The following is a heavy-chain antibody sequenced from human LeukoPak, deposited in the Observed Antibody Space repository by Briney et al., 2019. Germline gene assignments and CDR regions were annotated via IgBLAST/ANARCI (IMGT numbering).Heavy chain of an antibody. CDR2: MNPNSGNT. V-gene: IGHV1-8*03. J-gene: IGHJ4*02. D-gene: IGHD3-3*01. CDR1: GYTFTSYD. Sequence: ASVKVSCKASGYTFTSYDINWVRQATGLGLEWMGWMNPNSGNTGYAQKFQGRVTITRNTSISTAYMELSSLRSEDTAVYYCARGRAIFGVVIQFDYWGQGTLVTVSS. CDR3: ARGRAIFGVVIQFDY.